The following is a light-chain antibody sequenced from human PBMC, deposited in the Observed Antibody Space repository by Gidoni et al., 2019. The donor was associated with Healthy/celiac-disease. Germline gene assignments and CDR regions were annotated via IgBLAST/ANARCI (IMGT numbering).Light chain of an antibody. CDR2: GAS. V-gene: IGKV3-20*01. CDR3: QQYGSSRT. CDR1: QSVSSSY. J-gene: IGKJ1*01. Sequence: EIVLTQSPGTLSLSPGESATLSCRASQSVSSSYLAWYQQKPGQAPRLLIYGASSRATGIPERCSGSGSGTDFTSTISRLEPEDFAVYYCQQYGSSRTFGQGTKVEIK.